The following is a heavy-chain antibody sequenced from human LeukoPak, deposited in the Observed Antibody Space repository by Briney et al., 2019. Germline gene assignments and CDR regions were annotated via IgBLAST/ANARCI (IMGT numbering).Heavy chain of an antibody. CDR1: GYTFTSYG. Sequence: GASVKVSCKASGYTFTSYGISWVRQAPGQGLEWMGWISAYNGNTNYAQKLQGRVTMTTDTSTSTAYMELRSLRSDDTAVYYCARVEDSGWYVGHGADWGQGTLVTVSS. CDR3: ARVEDSGWYVGHGAD. J-gene: IGHJ4*02. D-gene: IGHD6-19*01. CDR2: ISAYNGNT. V-gene: IGHV1-18*01.